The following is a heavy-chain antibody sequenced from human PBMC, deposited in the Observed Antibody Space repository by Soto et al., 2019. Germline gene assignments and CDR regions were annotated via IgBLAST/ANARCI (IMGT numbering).Heavy chain of an antibody. J-gene: IGHJ4*02. CDR3: ATDVVVTAKFDY. CDR2: ISAYNGNT. D-gene: IGHD2-21*02. Sequence: ASVKVSCKASGYTFTSYGISWVRQAPGKGLEWMGWISAYNGNTNYAQKLQGRVTMTKDTSTDTAYMELSSLRSEDTAVYYCATDVVVTAKFDYWGQGTLVTVSS. V-gene: IGHV1-18*01. CDR1: GYTFTSYG.